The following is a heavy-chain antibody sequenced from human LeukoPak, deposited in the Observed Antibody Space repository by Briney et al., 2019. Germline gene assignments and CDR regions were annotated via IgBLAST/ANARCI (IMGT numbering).Heavy chain of an antibody. J-gene: IGHJ4*02. CDR2: ISGSGGST. CDR1: GFTFSSYA. D-gene: IGHD5-24*01. CDR3: AKGLDGYNNRWSTFDY. V-gene: IGHV3-23*01. Sequence: GGSLRLSCAASGFTFSSYAMSWVRQAPGKGLEWVSAISGSGGSTYYADSVKGRFTISRDNSKNTLYLQMNSLRAEDTAVYYCAKGLDGYNNRWSTFDYWGQGTLVTVSS.